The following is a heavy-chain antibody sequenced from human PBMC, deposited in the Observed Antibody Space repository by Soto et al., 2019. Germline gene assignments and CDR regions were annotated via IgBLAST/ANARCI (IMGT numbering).Heavy chain of an antibody. CDR2: ISGSGGST. Sequence: EVQLLESGGGLVQPGGSLRLSCAASGFTFSSYAMSWVRQAPGKGLEWVSAISGSGGSTYYADSVKGRFTISRDNSKNTLYLQMNSLRAEDTAVYYCAKDHTYYDYIWGSYSDYWGQGTLVTVSS. D-gene: IGHD3-16*01. CDR1: GFTFSSYA. CDR3: AKDHTYYDYIWGSYSDY. J-gene: IGHJ4*02. V-gene: IGHV3-23*01.